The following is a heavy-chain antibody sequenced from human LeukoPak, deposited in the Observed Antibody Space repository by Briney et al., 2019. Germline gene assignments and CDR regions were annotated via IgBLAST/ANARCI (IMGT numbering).Heavy chain of an antibody. J-gene: IGHJ3*02. CDR2: IYYSGST. V-gene: IGHV4-39*01. Sequence: NPSETLSLTCTVSGGSISSSSYYWGWIRQPPGKGLEWIGSIYYSGSTYYNPSLKSRVTISVDTSKNQFSLKLSSVTAADTAVYYCASLKLESDAFDIWGQGTMVTVSS. D-gene: IGHD1-1*01. CDR1: GGSISSSSYY. CDR3: ASLKLESDAFDI.